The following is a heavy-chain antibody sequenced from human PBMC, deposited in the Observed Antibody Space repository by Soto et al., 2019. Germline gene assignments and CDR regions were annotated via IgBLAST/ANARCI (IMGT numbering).Heavy chain of an antibody. V-gene: IGHV3-23*01. CDR2: ISAGGST. J-gene: IGHJ4*02. D-gene: IGHD2-2*02. Sequence: EVQLLDSGGGLVQPGGSLRLSCTASGFTFSDYAMSWVRQPPGKGLEWVSVISAGGSTYYADSVKGRFTVSRANSKNTLYLQMNLLRAEDTAVYYCAHVPIWCISTSCYTEGFDYWGQGTLVTVSS. CDR3: AHVPIWCISTSCYTEGFDY. CDR1: GFTFSDYA.